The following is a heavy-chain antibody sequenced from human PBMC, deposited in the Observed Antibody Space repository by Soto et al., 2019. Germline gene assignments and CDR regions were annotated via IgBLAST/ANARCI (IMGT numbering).Heavy chain of an antibody. Sequence: ASVKVSCKASGGTFSSYAISWVRQAPGQGLEWMGGIIPIFGTANYAQKFQGRVTITADESTSTAYMELSSLRSEDTAVYYCARGGPHIVVVPAAILDYFDYWGQGTLVTVSS. V-gene: IGHV1-69*13. CDR2: IIPIFGTA. CDR1: GGTFSSYA. J-gene: IGHJ4*02. CDR3: ARGGPHIVVVPAAILDYFDY. D-gene: IGHD2-2*02.